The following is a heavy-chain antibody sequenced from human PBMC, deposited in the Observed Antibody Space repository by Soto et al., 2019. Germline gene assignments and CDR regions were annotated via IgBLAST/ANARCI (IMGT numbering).Heavy chain of an antibody. V-gene: IGHV1-2*02. CDR1: GYTFTGYY. CDR3: ARDTKTQWLCGYYYYGMDV. CDR2: INPNSGGT. Sequence: ASVKVSCKASGYTFTGYYMHWVRQAPGQGLEWMGWINPNSGGTNYAQKFQGRVTMTRDTSISTAYMELSRLRSDDTAVYYCARDTKTQWLCGYYYYGMDVWGQGPTVTXS. J-gene: IGHJ6*02. D-gene: IGHD6-19*01.